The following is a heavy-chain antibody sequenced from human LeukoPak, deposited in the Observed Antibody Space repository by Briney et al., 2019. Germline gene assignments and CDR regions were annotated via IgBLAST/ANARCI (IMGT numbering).Heavy chain of an antibody. J-gene: IGHJ3*02. Sequence: SETLSLTCTVSGGSISSYYWSWIRQPPGKGLEWIGYIYYSGSTNYNPSLKSRVTISVDTSKNQFSLKLSSVTAADTAVYYCAREGHYYASGSGAFDIWGQGTAITVSS. D-gene: IGHD3-10*01. V-gene: IGHV4-59*12. CDR3: AREGHYYASGSGAFDI. CDR1: GGSISSYY. CDR2: IYYSGST.